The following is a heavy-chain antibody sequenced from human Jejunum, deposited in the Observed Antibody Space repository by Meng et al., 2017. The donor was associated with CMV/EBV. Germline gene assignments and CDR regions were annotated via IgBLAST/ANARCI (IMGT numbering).Heavy chain of an antibody. J-gene: IGHJ2*01. Sequence: QVQLVQSGAEVKKPGASVQVSCKASGHPFSNYAMHWVRQAPGQRLEWMGLVSAGNGNTRYSQKFQGRVTISRDTSASTVYMELSSLTSEDTAVYYCASERWGSGYLDLWGRGSLVTVSS. CDR2: VSAGNGNT. CDR1: GHPFSNYA. CDR3: ASERWGSGYLDL. V-gene: IGHV1-3*01. D-gene: IGHD4-23*01.